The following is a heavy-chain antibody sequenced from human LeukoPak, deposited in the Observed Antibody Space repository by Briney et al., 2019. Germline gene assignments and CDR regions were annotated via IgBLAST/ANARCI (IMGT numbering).Heavy chain of an antibody. V-gene: IGHV4-34*01. CDR1: GGSFSGYY. D-gene: IGHD3-16*02. CDR2: INHSGST. J-gene: IGHJ5*02. Sequence: SETLSLTCAVYGGSFSGYYWSWIRQPPGKGLEWIGEINHSGSTYYNPSLKSRVTISVDTSKNQFSLKLSSVTAADTAVYYCARSVYDYVWGSYRYLFDPWGQGTLVTVSS. CDR3: ARSVYDYVWGSYRYLFDP.